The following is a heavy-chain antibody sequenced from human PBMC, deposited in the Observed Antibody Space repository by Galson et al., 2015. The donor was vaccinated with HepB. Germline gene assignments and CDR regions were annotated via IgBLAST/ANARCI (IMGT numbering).Heavy chain of an antibody. CDR3: ARFCGWADRTFDI. V-gene: IGHV1-2*04. D-gene: IGHD5-24*01. CDR2: INPNSGGT. J-gene: IGHJ3*02. CDR1: GYTFTDYF. Sequence: SVKVSCKASGYTFTDYFMHWVRQAPGQGLEWLGWINPNSGGTNYAQKFQGWVTMTRDTSISTAYIELSRLRSNDTAVYYCARFCGWADRTFDIWGQGTMVTVSS.